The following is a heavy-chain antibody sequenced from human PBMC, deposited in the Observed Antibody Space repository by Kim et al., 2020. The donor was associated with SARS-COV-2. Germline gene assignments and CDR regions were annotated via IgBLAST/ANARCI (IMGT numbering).Heavy chain of an antibody. J-gene: IGHJ4*02. Sequence: GGSLRLSCAASGFTFDDYAMHWVRQAPGKGLEWVSGISSNSGSIGYADSVKGRFTISRDNAKNSLYLQMNSLRAEDTALYYCAKDKDDPMAGIFDYWGQGTLVTVSS. D-gene: IGHD6-19*01. CDR2: ISSNSGSI. V-gene: IGHV3-9*01. CDR3: AKDKDDPMAGIFDY. CDR1: GFTFDDYA.